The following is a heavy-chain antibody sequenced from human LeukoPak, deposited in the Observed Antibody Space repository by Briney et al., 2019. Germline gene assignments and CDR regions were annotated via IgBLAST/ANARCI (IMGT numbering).Heavy chain of an antibody. V-gene: IGHV3-21*04. CDR1: GFTFSSYS. D-gene: IGHD2-8*01. CDR2: ISSSSSYI. J-gene: IGHJ4*02. CDR3: AKDKAMVYTFGYFDY. Sequence: SGGSLRLSCAASGFTFSSYSMNWVRQAPGKGLEWVSSISSSSSYIYYADSVKGRFTISRDNSKNTLYLQMNSLRAEDTAVYYCAKDKAMVYTFGYFDYWGQGTLVTVSS.